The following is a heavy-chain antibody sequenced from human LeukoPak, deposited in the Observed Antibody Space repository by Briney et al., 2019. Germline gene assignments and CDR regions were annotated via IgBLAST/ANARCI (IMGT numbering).Heavy chain of an antibody. CDR1: GFTFSSYS. CDR3: ARQGGAYFGY. J-gene: IGHJ4*02. V-gene: IGHV3-21*06. Sequence: GGSLRLSCAASGFTFSSYSMIWVRQAPGKGLEWVSSISSSNTYIYYADSVKGRFTISRDNAKNSLFLQMNDLRAEDTAVYYCARQGGAYFGYWGQGTLVTVSS. CDR2: ISSSNTYI.